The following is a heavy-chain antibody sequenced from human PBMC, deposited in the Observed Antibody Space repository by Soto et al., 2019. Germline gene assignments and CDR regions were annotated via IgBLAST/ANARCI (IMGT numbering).Heavy chain of an antibody. CDR3: ARDRECSGGTRYIYFDY. Sequence: PSETLSLTCTVSGGSISSGGYYWSWIRQHPGKCLEWIGYIYYSGSTYYNPSLKSRVTISVDTSKNQFSLNLSSVTAADTAVSYCARDRECSGGTRYIYFDYWGQGTLVTVYS. CDR1: GGSISSGGYY. D-gene: IGHD2-15*01. V-gene: IGHV4-31*03. J-gene: IGHJ4*02. CDR2: IYYSGST.